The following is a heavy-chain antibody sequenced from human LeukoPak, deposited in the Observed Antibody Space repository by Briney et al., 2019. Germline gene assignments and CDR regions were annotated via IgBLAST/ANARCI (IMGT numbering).Heavy chain of an antibody. CDR1: GGTFSSYS. CDR2: IIPTLGIA. J-gene: IGHJ4*02. D-gene: IGHD6-19*01. Sequence: SVKVSCKASGGTFSSYSITWVRQTPGQGLEWMGRIIPTLGIANYAQKFQGRVTITADKSTSTAYMELSSLRSEDTAVYYGAGEEERGVTVAGTAFDYWAREPWSPSPQ. CDR3: AGEEERGVTVAGTAFDY. V-gene: IGHV1-69*04.